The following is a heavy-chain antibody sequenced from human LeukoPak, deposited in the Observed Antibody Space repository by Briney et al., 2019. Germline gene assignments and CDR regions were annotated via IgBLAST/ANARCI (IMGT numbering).Heavy chain of an antibody. V-gene: IGHV3-33*01. CDR2: FWRGGSYK. CDR1: GFYFRMAA. Sequence: GGSLRLSCSASGFYFRMAAMHWVRHAPGEGLEGVAMFWRGGSYKFYVAAVKGGCNIFRDDFRSNFFLQIESLPDDDTAVYYCLIDPPDSGWAFWAWGQGALVTVSA. D-gene: IGHD6-19*01. CDR3: LIDPPDSGWAFWA. J-gene: IGHJ5*02.